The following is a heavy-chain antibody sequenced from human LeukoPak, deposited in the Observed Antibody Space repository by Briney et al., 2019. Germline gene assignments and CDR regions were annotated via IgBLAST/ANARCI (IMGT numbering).Heavy chain of an antibody. D-gene: IGHD4-23*01. CDR3: ARETIYGGNSGYFDY. J-gene: IGHJ4*02. CDR2: IWYDGSNK. V-gene: IGHV3-33*01. Sequence: PGRSLRLSCAASRFTFSSYGMHWVRQAPGKGLEWVAVIWYDGSNKYYADSVKGRFTISRDNSKNTLYLQMNSLRAEDTAVYYCARETIYGGNSGYFDYWGQGTLVTVSS. CDR1: RFTFSSYG.